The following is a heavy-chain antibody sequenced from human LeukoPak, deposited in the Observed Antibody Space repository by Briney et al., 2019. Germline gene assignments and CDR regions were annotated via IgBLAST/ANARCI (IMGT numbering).Heavy chain of an antibody. D-gene: IGHD3-3*01. J-gene: IGHJ4*02. CDR3: ASRSGSTPYYFDY. CDR2: INTYNGKP. V-gene: IGHV1-18*01. CDR1: GYTFTSQG. Sequence: ASVNVSCKASGYTFTSQGISWVRQAPAQGLEWMGWINTYNGKPNYAQKLQDRVTMTTDTSTSTAYMELSSLRSDDTAVYYCASRSGSTPYYFDYWGQGTLVTVSS.